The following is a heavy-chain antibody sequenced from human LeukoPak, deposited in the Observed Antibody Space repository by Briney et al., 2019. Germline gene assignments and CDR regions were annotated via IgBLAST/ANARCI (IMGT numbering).Heavy chain of an antibody. CDR3: ARNTAYYYGMDV. J-gene: IGHJ6*02. V-gene: IGHV3-21*01. D-gene: IGHD5-18*01. CDR2: ISSSSSYI. CDR1: GFTFSSYS. Sequence: GGSLRLSCAASGFTFSSYSMNWVRQAPGKGLEWVSSISSSSSYIYYADSVKGRFTISRDNAKNSLYLQMSSLRAEDTAVYYCARNTAYYYGMDVWGQGTTVTVSS.